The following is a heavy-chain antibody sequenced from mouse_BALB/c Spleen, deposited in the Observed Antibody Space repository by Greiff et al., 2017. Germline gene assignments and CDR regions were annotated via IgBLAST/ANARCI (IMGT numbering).Heavy chain of an antibody. CDR3: AAHYSGSSYVGYFDV. CDR1: GFNIKDYY. D-gene: IGHD1-1*01. Sequence: EVQLQQSGAELVRPGALVKLSCKASGFNIKDYYMHWVKQRPEQGLEWIGWIDPENGNTIYDPKFQGKASITADTSSNTAYLQLSSLTSEDTAVYYCAAHYSGSSYVGYFDVWGAGTTVTVSS. J-gene: IGHJ1*01. CDR2: IDPENGNT. V-gene: IGHV14-1*02.